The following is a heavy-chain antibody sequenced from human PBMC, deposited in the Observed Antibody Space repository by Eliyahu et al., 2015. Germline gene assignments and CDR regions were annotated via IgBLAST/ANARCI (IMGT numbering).Heavy chain of an antibody. CDR3: AKPPTRTYYFNSDYYYARDY. V-gene: IGHV3-23*01. J-gene: IGHJ4*02. Sequence: EVQLLESGGGLVQPGGSLXLSCAASGFPFXXYAMXWXRXAPGKGLEWVAGISGSGGFTYYADSVNGRFTISRDNSEKTLYLQMDSLRAEDTAVYYCAKPPTRTYYFNSDYYYARDYWGQGTLVTVSS. CDR2: ISGSGGFT. CDR1: GFPFXXYA. D-gene: IGHD3-22*01.